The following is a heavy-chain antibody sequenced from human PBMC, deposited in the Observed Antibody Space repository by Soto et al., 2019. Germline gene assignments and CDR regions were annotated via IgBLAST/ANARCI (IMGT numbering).Heavy chain of an antibody. CDR1: DFTFSSYG. D-gene: IGHD3-22*01. J-gene: IGHJ4*02. Sequence: PGGSLRLSCAASDFTFSSYGIHWVRQAPGKGLEWVAVISYDGSNKQYGDSVKGRFTMSRDNSKNTVHLQVNSLRVEDTAVYYCAKDTYYHDSSGYYVFDYWGQGTLVTVSS. CDR2: ISYDGSNK. V-gene: IGHV3-30*18. CDR3: AKDTYYHDSSGYYVFDY.